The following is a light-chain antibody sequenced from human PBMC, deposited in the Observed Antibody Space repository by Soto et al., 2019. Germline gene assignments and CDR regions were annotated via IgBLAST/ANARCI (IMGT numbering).Light chain of an antibody. CDR1: QSVSSY. Sequence: EIVLTQSPATLSLSPGERATLSCRASQSVSSYLAWYQQSPGQAPRLLIYDASNRAPGIPARFSGSGSGTDFTLTISSLEPEDFALYYCQQRSNWPRTFVQGTKVEIK. CDR3: QQRSNWPRT. CDR2: DAS. J-gene: IGKJ1*01. V-gene: IGKV3-11*01.